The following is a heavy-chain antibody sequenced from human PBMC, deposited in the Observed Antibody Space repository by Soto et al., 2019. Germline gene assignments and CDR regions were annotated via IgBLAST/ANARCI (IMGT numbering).Heavy chain of an antibody. J-gene: IGHJ3*02. CDR3: ARYGEVDGEAFDI. CDR2: ISYDGSNK. CDR1: GFTFSSYA. V-gene: IGHV3-30-3*01. Sequence: QVQLVESGGGVVQPGRSLRLSCAASGFTFSSYAMHWVRQAPGKGLEWVAVISYDGSNKYYADSVKGRFTISRDNSKNALYLQMNSRRAEDTAVYYCARYGEVDGEAFDIRGQGTMVTVSS. D-gene: IGHD3-16*02.